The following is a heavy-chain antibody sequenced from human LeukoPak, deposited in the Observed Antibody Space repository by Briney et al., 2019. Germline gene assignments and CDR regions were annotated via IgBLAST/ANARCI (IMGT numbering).Heavy chain of an antibody. CDR3: ARERLVTAIVEDVEYFQH. V-gene: IGHV1-3*01. Sequence: ASVKVSCKASGYTFTSYAMHWVRQAPGQRLEWMGWINAGNGNTRFSQKFQGRVTITRDTSASTAYMKLSSLRSEDTAVYYCARERLVTAIVEDVEYFQHWGQGTLVTVSS. CDR2: INAGNGNT. J-gene: IGHJ1*01. D-gene: IGHD2-21*02. CDR1: GYTFTSYA.